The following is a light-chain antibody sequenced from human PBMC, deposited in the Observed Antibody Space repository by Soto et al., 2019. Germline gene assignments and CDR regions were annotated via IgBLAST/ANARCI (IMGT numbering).Light chain of an antibody. CDR1: QGISIN. J-gene: IGKJ1*01. CDR3: QQFRNWPWT. Sequence: MALTQSPATLSASAGDRVTLSCRASQGISINLAWYQHKPRQDPRQLLLGASTRATGMPARISGGRSATKYTLIISSMQSEDFAVSYCQQFRNWPWTFGQGTKVDIK. CDR2: GAS. V-gene: IGKV3D-15*01.